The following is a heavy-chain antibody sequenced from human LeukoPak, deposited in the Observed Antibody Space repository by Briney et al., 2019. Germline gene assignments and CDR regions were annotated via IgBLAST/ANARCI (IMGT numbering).Heavy chain of an antibody. J-gene: IGHJ3*02. V-gene: IGHV1-2*06. CDR1: GYTFTGYY. CDR3: ALMTTYYYDSSGPGVAFDI. D-gene: IGHD3-22*01. CDR2: INPNSGGT. Sequence: ASVKVSCKASGYTFTGYYMHWVRQAPGQGLEWMGRINPNSGGTNYAQKFQGRVTMTRDTSISTAYMELSRLRSDDTAVYYWALMTTYYYDSSGPGVAFDIWGQGTMVTVSS.